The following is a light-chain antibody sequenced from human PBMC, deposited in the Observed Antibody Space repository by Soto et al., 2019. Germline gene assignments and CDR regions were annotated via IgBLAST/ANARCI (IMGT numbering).Light chain of an antibody. J-gene: IGLJ1*01. CDR3: CSYTTSNTLV. CDR2: DVT. CDR1: SSDLGAYNS. Sequence: QSVLTQPASVSGSPGQSITISCTGTSSDLGAYNSVSWYRQHPGKAPKVMTYDVTNRPSGVSSRFSGSKSGNTASLTISGLQADDEADYYCCSYTTSNTLVFGTGTKVTVL. V-gene: IGLV2-14*01.